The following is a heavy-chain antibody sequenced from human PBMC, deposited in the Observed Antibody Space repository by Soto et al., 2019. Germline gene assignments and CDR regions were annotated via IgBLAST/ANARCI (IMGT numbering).Heavy chain of an antibody. CDR2: IVVASGNT. CDR1: GFTFRGSA. V-gene: IGHV1-58*02. J-gene: IGHJ6*02. D-gene: IGHD6-25*01. Sequence: ASVKVSCKASGFTFRGSAMYWVRQARGQRLEWIGWIVVASGNTNYAQNFQGRLTLTRDMSTSTAYMELSRLRSEDTAVYYCATPPPGAPTAAQSYFYGMDVWGQGTTVTVSS. CDR3: ATPPPGAPTAAQSYFYGMDV.